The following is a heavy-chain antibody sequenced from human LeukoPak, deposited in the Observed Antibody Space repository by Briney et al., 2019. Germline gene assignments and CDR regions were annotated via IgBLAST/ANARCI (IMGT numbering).Heavy chain of an antibody. Sequence: PGGSLRLSCAASGFTFSSYGMHWVRQAPGKGLEWVAVISYDGSNKYYADSVKGRFTISRDNSKNTLYLQMNSLRAEDTAVYYCAKGAVSGWYKGWFDPWGQGTLVTVSS. D-gene: IGHD6-19*01. CDR2: ISYDGSNK. CDR1: GFTFSSYG. V-gene: IGHV3-30*18. J-gene: IGHJ5*02. CDR3: AKGAVSGWYKGWFDP.